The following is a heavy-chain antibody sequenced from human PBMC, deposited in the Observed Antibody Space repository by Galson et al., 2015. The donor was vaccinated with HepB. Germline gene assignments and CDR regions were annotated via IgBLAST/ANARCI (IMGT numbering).Heavy chain of an antibody. CDR2: ISGSGGST. D-gene: IGHD3-10*01. CDR3: AKAPDAPSGSGRDYFDY. V-gene: IGHV3-23*01. J-gene: IGHJ4*02. Sequence: SLRLSCAASGFIFSSYAMSWVRQAPGKGLEWVSAISGSGGSTYYADSVKGRFTISRDNSKNTLYLQMNSLRAEDTAVYYCAKAPDAPSGSGRDYFDYWGQGTLVTVTS. CDR1: GFIFSSYA.